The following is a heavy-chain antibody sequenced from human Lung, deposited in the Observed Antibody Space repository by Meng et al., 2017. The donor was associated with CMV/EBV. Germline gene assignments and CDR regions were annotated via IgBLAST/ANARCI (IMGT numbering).Heavy chain of an antibody. V-gene: IGHV1-24*01. J-gene: IGHJ6*02. D-gene: IGHD3-10*01. CDR3: AKVPRFYSYYGLDV. CDR1: GYTLSELS. Sequence: ASVXVSCKVSGYTLSELSMHWVRQAPGKGLEWMGGFDPEDGEAIYAQKFQGRVTMTEDTSTDTAYMELSSLRSDDTAVYYCAKVPRFYSYYGLDVWGQGTTVTV. CDR2: FDPEDGEA.